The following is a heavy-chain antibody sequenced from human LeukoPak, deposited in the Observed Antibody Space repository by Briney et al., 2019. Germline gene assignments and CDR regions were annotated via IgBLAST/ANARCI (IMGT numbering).Heavy chain of an antibody. J-gene: IGHJ4*02. Sequence: GASVKVSCKASGYTFTSYYMHWVRQAPGQGLEWMGIINPSGGSTSYAQKFQGRVTMTRDTSTSTVYMELSSLRSEDTAVYYCARDCSSTSCYGPYFDYWGQGTLVTVSS. CDR3: ARDCSSTSCYGPYFDY. CDR2: INPSGGST. D-gene: IGHD2-2*01. V-gene: IGHV1-46*01. CDR1: GYTFTSYY.